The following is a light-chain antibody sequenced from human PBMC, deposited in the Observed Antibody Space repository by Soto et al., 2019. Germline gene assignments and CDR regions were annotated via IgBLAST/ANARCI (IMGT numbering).Light chain of an antibody. CDR1: NIGSKS. Sequence: SYELTQPLSMSVALGQTARITCGGSNIGSKSVHWYQQRPGQAPVLVIYRDYNRPSGVPERFSGSSSGNTAALTISRAQAGDEADYYCQVWDSGTAVVFGGGTKLTVL. CDR3: QVWDSGTAVV. CDR2: RDY. V-gene: IGLV3-9*01. J-gene: IGLJ2*01.